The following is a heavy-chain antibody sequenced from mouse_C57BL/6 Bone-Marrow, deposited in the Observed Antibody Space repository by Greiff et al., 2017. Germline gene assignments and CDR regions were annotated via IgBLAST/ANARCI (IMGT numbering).Heavy chain of an antibody. CDR3: ARFGDCDGY. CDR1: GYTFTSYW. Sequence: VQLQQSGAELVKPRASVKLSCKASGYTFTSYWMHWVKQRPGRGLEWIGSIDPNSGGTKYNEKFKSKATLTVDKPSSTAYMQLSSLTSEDSAVYYCARFGDCDGYWGQGTTLTVSS. CDR2: IDPNSGGT. V-gene: IGHV1-72*01. J-gene: IGHJ2*01.